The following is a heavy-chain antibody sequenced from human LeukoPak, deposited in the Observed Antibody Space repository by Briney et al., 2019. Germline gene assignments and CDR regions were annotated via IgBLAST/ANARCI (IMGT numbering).Heavy chain of an antibody. CDR1: GFTFSDYD. CDR3: ARGRIRAAVTGWFDS. CDR2: ISSSGGIM. V-gene: IGHV3-11*04. D-gene: IGHD2-15*01. J-gene: IGHJ5*01. Sequence: KPGGSLRLSCAASGFTFSDYDMSWIRQAPGKGLEWVAKISSSGGIMYYADSLKGRFSISRDNAQKSLYLQMTSLRAEDAALYYCARGRIRAAVTGWFDSWGQGTLVTVSS.